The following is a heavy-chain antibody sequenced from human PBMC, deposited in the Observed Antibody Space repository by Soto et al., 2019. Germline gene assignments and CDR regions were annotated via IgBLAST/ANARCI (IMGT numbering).Heavy chain of an antibody. J-gene: IGHJ4*02. V-gene: IGHV1-24*01. CDR3: ATLSSVRRDGYLNLDFDH. CDR2: FDPVDGET. CDR1: GYTLTELS. Sequence: ASVKVSCKVSGYTLTELSMHWVRQAPGKGLEWMGGFDPVDGETIYAQKFQGRVTMTEDTSTDTAYMELSSLRSEDTAVYYCATLSSVRRDGYLNLDFDHWGQGTLVTVSS. D-gene: IGHD5-12*01.